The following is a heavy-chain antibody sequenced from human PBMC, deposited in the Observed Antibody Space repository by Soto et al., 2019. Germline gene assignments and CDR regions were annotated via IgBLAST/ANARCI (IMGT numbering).Heavy chain of an antibody. CDR1: GFTFSTDT. J-gene: IGHJ4*02. V-gene: IGHV3-48*02. D-gene: IGHD6-19*01. CDR2: ISTSGATR. Sequence: EVQLVESGGGLVQPGGSLRLSCVASGFTFSTDTMNWVRQAPGKGLEWVAHISTSGATRYYADSVKGRFTISRDNAKPSLYLKMDSLRNEDTAVYYCARFFGSGFDYWGQGTLVTVSS. CDR3: ARFFGSGFDY.